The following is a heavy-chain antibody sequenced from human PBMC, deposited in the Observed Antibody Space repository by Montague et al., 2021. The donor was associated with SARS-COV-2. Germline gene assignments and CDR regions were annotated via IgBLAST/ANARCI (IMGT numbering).Heavy chain of an antibody. Sequence: SLRLSCAASGFTFSSYSMNWVRQAPGKGLEWVSSISSSSSYIYYAVSVKGRFTISRDNAKNSLYLQMNSLRAEDTAVYFCARERTVVIITGYYYYGVDVWGQGTTVTVSS. CDR2: ISSSSSYI. D-gene: IGHD3-10*01. CDR3: ARERTVVIITGYYYYGVDV. J-gene: IGHJ6*02. CDR1: GFTFSSYS. V-gene: IGHV3-21*01.